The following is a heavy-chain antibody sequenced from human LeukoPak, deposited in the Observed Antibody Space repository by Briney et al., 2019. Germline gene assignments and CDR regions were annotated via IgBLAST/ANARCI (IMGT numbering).Heavy chain of an antibody. D-gene: IGHD1-20*01. CDR3: ATSPSLTGMLFGGSYY. Sequence: PGGSLRLSCAASEFSFGSNYMTWVRQAPGKGLEWVSSISSSSSYIYYADSVKGRFTISRDNAKNSLYLQMNSLRAEDTAVYYCATSPSLTGMLFGGSYYWGQGTLVTVSS. CDR2: ISSSSSYI. CDR1: EFSFGSNY. V-gene: IGHV3-21*01. J-gene: IGHJ4*02.